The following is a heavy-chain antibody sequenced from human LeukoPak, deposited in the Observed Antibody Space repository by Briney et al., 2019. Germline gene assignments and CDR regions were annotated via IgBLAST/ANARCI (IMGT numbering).Heavy chain of an antibody. Sequence: PGGSLRLSCAASGFTFSDYYMSWIRQAPGKGLEWVSYTSSSDTTIYYADSVKGRFTISRDNAKNSLYLQMNSLRAEDTAMYYCARVSVQVASIDYWGQGTLVIVSS. CDR1: GFTFSDYY. V-gene: IGHV3-11*04. D-gene: IGHD2-8*02. J-gene: IGHJ4*02. CDR3: ARVSVQVASIDY. CDR2: TSSSDTTI.